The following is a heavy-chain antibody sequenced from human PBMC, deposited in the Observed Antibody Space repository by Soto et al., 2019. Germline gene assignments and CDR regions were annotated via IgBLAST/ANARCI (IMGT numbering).Heavy chain of an antibody. J-gene: IGHJ4*02. CDR1: GFTFSSYG. Sequence: QVQLVESGGGVVQPGRSLRLSCAASGFTFSSYGMHWVRQAPGKGLEWVAVIWYDGSNKYYADSVKGRFTISRDNSKNTLYLQMNSLRAEDTAVYYCARDGDSVGGGGVDYWGQGTLVTVSS. CDR2: IWYDGSNK. D-gene: IGHD2-15*01. CDR3: ARDGDSVGGGGVDY. V-gene: IGHV3-33*01.